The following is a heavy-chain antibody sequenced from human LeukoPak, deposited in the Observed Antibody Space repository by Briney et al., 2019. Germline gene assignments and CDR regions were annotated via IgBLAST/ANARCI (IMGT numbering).Heavy chain of an antibody. V-gene: IGHV4-39*07. Sequence: SETLSLSCTVSGGSISTTNYYWAWIRQPPGKGLEWIGNIYYSGSTYYNPSLRSRVTMSLDTSKNQFSLKLSSVTAADTAVYYCARETSQKGAHYMDVWGKGTTVTISS. CDR2: IYYSGST. CDR3: ARETSQKGAHYMDV. CDR1: GGSISTTNYY. J-gene: IGHJ6*03. D-gene: IGHD3-16*01.